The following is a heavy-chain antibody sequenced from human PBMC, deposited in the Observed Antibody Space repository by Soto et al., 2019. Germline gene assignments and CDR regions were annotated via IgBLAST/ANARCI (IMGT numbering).Heavy chain of an antibody. D-gene: IGHD6-19*01. V-gene: IGHV3-15*01. J-gene: IGHJ4*02. Sequence: EVQLVESGGGLVKPGGSLRLSCAASGFTFSDAWMSWVRQAPGKGLAWVGLIKKKTDGGTTDYAAPVKGRFTISRDDSKNTLYLQMSSLKTEDTAVYYCRTQWLDWGQGTLVTVSS. CDR2: IKKKTDGGTT. CDR3: RTQWLD. CDR1: GFTFSDAW.